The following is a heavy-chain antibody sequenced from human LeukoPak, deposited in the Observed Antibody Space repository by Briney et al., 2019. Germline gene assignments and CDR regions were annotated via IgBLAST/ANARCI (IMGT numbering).Heavy chain of an antibody. V-gene: IGHV1-8*01. Sequence: RASVKVSCKASGYTFTSYDINWVRQATGQGFEWMGWVNPNSGNTGYAQKFQGRVTMTRNTSISTAYMELSSLRSEDTAVYYCARLITGTTIDYWGQGTLVTVSS. J-gene: IGHJ4*02. CDR2: VNPNSGNT. CDR3: ARLITGTTIDY. CDR1: GYTFTSYD. D-gene: IGHD1-7*01.